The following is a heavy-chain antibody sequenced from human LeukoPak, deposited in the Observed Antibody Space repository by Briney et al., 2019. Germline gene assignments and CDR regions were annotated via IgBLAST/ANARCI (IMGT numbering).Heavy chain of an antibody. Sequence: PGGSLRLSCAASGLTFSSYWMSWVRQAPGKGLEWVANIKQDGSEKYYVDSVKGRFTISRDNAKNSLYLQMNSLRAEDTAVYYCARDSMLLWFGEGGQGTLVTVSS. J-gene: IGHJ4*02. CDR2: IKQDGSEK. D-gene: IGHD3-10*01. CDR1: GLTFSSYW. V-gene: IGHV3-7*03. CDR3: ARDSMLLWFGE.